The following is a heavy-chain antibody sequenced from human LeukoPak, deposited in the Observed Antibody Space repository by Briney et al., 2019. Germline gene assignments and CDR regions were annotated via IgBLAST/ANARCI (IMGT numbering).Heavy chain of an antibody. CDR3: ARDQPDYGGTGIDY. D-gene: IGHD4-23*01. J-gene: IGHJ4*02. Sequence: GGSLRLSCAASGFTFDHHAMTWVRQAPGKGLEWVSVIYSGGSTYYADSVKGRFTISRDNSKNTLYLQMNSLRAEDTAVYYCARDQPDYGGTGIDYWGQGTLVTVSS. CDR1: GFTFDHHA. V-gene: IGHV3-53*01. CDR2: IYSGGST.